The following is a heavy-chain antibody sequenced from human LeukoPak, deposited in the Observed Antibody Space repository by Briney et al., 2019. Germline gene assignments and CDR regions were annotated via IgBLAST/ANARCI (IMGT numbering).Heavy chain of an antibody. J-gene: IGHJ2*01. CDR3: ARATTSTTVTTTVGDWYFDL. CDR1: GDSISTNHW. Sequence: SGTLSLTCAVSGDSISTNHWWSWVRPPPGKGLEWIGEVYHSGSTNYNPSLKSRVTISVDTSKNQFSLKLSSVTAADTAVYYCARATTSTTVTTTVGDWYFDLWGRGTLVTVSS. CDR2: VYHSGST. D-gene: IGHD4-17*01. V-gene: IGHV4-4*02.